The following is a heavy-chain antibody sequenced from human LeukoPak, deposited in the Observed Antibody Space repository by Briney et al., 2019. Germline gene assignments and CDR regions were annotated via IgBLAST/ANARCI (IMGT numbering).Heavy chain of an antibody. V-gene: IGHV4-39*07. CDR2: INHSGST. CDR1: AASISSSSHH. D-gene: IGHD5-12*01. CDR3: ARGLPWSGYGYNWFDP. J-gene: IGHJ5*02. Sequence: SETLSLTCTISAASISSSSHHWGWIRQPPGKGLEWIGEINHSGSTNYNPSLKSRVTISVDTSKNQFSLKLSSVTAADTAVYYCARGLPWSGYGYNWFDPWGQGTLVTVSS.